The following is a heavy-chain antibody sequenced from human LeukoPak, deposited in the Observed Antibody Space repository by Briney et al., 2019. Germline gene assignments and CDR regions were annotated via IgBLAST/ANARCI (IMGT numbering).Heavy chain of an antibody. D-gene: IGHD3-10*01. Sequence: ASVKVSCKASGYTFTGHYMHWVRQAPGQGLEWMGRIIPIFGTANYAQKFQGRVTITTDESTSTAYMELSSLRSEDTAVYYCARGGITMVRGVIANGGNWFDPWGQGTLVTVSS. CDR1: GYTFTGHY. CDR2: IIPIFGTA. CDR3: ARGGITMVRGVIANGGNWFDP. V-gene: IGHV1-69*05. J-gene: IGHJ5*02.